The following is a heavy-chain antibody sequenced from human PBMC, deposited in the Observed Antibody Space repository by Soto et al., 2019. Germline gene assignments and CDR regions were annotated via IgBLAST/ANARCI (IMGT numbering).Heavy chain of an antibody. J-gene: IGHJ4*01. D-gene: IGHD2-15*01. CDR1: GSSFTGSG. CDR2: ISAYNGNT. Sequence: GASVMVTWETCGSSFTGSGFSWVRQAPGQGLEWMGWISAYNGNTNYAQKLQGRVTMTTDTSTSTAYMELRSLRSDDTAVYYCATSNCSGGSCYSYYFVYRS. V-gene: IGHV1-18*01. CDR3: ATSNCSGGSCYSYYFVY.